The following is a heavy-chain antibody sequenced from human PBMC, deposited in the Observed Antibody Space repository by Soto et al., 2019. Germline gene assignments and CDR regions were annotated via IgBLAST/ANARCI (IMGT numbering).Heavy chain of an antibody. J-gene: IGHJ4*02. D-gene: IGHD3-10*01. CDR2: FDYSEST. CDR1: GDSLSSSSYY. CDR3: ARHLYDHYYFDY. Sequence: QLQLQESGPGLVKPSETLSLTCTVSGDSLSSSSYYWGWIRQPPGKGLEWVGSFDYSESTYFNPSLKSRVTISRDTSKNQFSLKLSSVTAADTAVYYCARHLYDHYYFDYWGQGTLVTVSS. V-gene: IGHV4-39*01.